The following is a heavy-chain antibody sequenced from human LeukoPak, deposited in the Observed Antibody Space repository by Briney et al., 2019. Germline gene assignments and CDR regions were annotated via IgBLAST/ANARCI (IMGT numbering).Heavy chain of an antibody. CDR1: GDSLSQQY. Sequence: SQTLSLTYTVSGDSLSQQYLSWIRQPPGKGLEYVGYFYYDGSTNYTSSVRRRVTILVDTSKNQFTLNLRSVTDADTAKYYCTRGIYGQYRPRGGFAFVIWGQGTVVAVSS. CDR3: TRGIYGQYRPRGGFAFVI. D-gene: IGHD3-16*01. J-gene: IGHJ3*02. V-gene: IGHV4-59*11. CDR2: FYYDGST.